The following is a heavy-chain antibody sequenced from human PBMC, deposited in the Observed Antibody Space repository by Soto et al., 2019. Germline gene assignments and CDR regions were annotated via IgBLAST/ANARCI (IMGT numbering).Heavy chain of an antibody. D-gene: IGHD3-10*01. Sequence: GGSLRLSCAASGFTFSSYAMSWVRQAPGKGLEWVSAISGSGGSTYYADSVKGRFTISRDNSKNTLYLQMNSLRAEDTAVYYCAKGGNDITMVRGVIIKNKIYYYYMDVWGKGTTVTVSS. CDR3: AKGGNDITMVRGVIIKNKIYYYYMDV. V-gene: IGHV3-23*01. J-gene: IGHJ6*03. CDR1: GFTFSSYA. CDR2: ISGSGGST.